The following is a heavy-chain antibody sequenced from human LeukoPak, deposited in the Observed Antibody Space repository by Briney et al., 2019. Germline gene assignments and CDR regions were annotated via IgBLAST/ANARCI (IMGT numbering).Heavy chain of an antibody. V-gene: IGHV4-4*09. CDR3: TKRQGPTSGSYDYFDP. J-gene: IGHJ5*02. CDR2: IHSSGYT. D-gene: IGHD1-26*01. Sequence: SETLSLTCNVSGGSISGNYWSWIRQPPGQGLEWIAYIHSSGYTNYNPSLKSRVTISVDTSNNQFSLKVTSVTAADTAMYYCTKRQGPTSGSYDYFDPWGQGALVTVSS. CDR1: GGSISGNY.